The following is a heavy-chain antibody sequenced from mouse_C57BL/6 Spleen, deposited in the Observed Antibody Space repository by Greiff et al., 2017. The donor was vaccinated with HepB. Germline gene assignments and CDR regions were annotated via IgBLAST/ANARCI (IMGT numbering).Heavy chain of an antibody. CDR2: ISYDGSN. J-gene: IGHJ4*01. D-gene: IGHD1-1*01. Sequence: DVKLQESGPGLVKPSQSLSLTCSVTGYSITSGYYWNWIRQFPGNKLEWMGYISYDGSNNYNPSLKNRISITRDTSKNQFFLKLNSVTTEDTATYYCAREDLDYYGSFYAMDYWGQGTSVTVSS. V-gene: IGHV3-6*01. CDR1: GYSITSGYY. CDR3: AREDLDYYGSFYAMDY.